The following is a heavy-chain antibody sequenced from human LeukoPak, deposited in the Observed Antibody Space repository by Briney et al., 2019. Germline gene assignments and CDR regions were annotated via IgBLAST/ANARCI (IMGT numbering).Heavy chain of an antibody. CDR1: GYTFTSYG. CDR2: ISAYNGNT. D-gene: IGHD3-22*01. J-gene: IGHJ4*02. CDR3: ARAPEYYYDSSGYYGY. V-gene: IGHV1-18*01. Sequence: ASVKVSCKASGYTFTSYGISWVRQAPGQGLEWMGWISAYNGNTNYAQKLQGRVTMTTDTSTSTAYMELRSLRSEDTAVYYCARAPEYYYDSSGYYGYWGQGTLVTVSS.